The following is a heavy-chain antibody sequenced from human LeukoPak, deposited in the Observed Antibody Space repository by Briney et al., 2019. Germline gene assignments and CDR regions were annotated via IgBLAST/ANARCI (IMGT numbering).Heavy chain of an antibody. V-gene: IGHV3-30*02. CDR1: GFTFSSYA. CDR2: IRYDGSNK. Sequence: PGGSLRLSCAASGFTFSSYAMHWVRQAPGKGLEWVAFIRYDGSNKYYADSVKGRFTISRDNSKNTLYLQMNSLRAEDTAVYYCAREGPGGQLLSSGYNWFDPWGQGTLVTVSS. CDR3: AREGPGGQLLSSGYNWFDP. D-gene: IGHD2-2*01. J-gene: IGHJ5*02.